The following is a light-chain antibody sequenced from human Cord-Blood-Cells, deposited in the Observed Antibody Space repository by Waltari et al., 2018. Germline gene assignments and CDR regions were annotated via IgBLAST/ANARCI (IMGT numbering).Light chain of an antibody. V-gene: IGLV2-23*01. CDR2: EGG. Sequence: QSALTQPASVSGSPGQSITISCTGTSRDVGSYNLVSWYQQHPGKAPKLRVYEGGNRPSGVSNRLSGSKSGNTASLTISGLQAEDEADYYCCSYAGSSTWVFGGGTKLTVL. CDR3: CSYAGSSTWV. CDR1: SRDVGSYNL. J-gene: IGLJ3*02.